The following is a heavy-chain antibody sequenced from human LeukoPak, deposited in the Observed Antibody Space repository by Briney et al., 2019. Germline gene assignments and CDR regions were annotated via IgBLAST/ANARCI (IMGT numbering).Heavy chain of an antibody. CDR3: ARSDPSRGYSYGYGNDY. D-gene: IGHD5-18*01. Sequence: GGSLRLSCAASGFTFSSYAMSWVRQTPGKGLEWVSAISGSGGSTYYADSVKGRFTISRDNSKNTLFLQMNSLRAEDTAVYYCARSDPSRGYSYGYGNDYWGQGTLVTASS. J-gene: IGHJ4*02. CDR1: GFTFSSYA. CDR2: ISGSGGST. V-gene: IGHV3-23*01.